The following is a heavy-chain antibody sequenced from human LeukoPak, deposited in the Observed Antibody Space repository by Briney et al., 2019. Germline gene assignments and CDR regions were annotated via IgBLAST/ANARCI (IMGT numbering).Heavy chain of an antibody. J-gene: IGHJ4*02. V-gene: IGHV1-18*01. CDR2: ISGYNGYT. Sequence: ASVKVSCKASGYSFTNYGINWVRQAPGQGLEWMGWISGYNGYTKYAQKFQGRVTMTTDTSTSIVYMELRSLRSDDTAVYYCARERSPRHYYDTSSYHGAADYWGQGTLVTVSS. CDR1: GYSFTNYG. CDR3: ARERSPRHYYDTSSYHGAADY. D-gene: IGHD3-22*01.